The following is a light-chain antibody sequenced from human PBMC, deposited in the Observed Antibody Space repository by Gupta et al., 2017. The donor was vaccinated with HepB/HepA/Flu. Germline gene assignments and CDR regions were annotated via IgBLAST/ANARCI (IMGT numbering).Light chain of an antibody. V-gene: IGKV3-15*01. J-gene: IGKJ1*01. CDR2: GVS. Sequence: IVMTQSPATLSVSPGERATLSCRASATVSTTLAWYQQKPGQAPRLLIFGVSTRATGIPGRFSGRGSGTEFTLTISNLQSEDFAVYYCKQYNEWPPTFGQGTKVEIK. CDR3: KQYNEWPPT. CDR1: ATVSTT.